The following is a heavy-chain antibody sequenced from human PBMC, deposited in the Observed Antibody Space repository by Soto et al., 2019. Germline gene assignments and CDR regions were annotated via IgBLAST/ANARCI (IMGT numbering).Heavy chain of an antibody. CDR2: VRTSGGNT. Sequence: PSETLSLTCTVSGGSISSGGYYWSWIRQAPGKGLEWVSGVRTSGGNTYYADSVKGRFTISRDNPNNMVYLQMNSLRAEDTAVYYCARGAAAAGTDWFDAWGQGTLVTVS. CDR3: ARGAAAAGTDWFDA. CDR1: GGSISSGGYY. J-gene: IGHJ5*02. V-gene: IGHV3-23*01. D-gene: IGHD6-13*01.